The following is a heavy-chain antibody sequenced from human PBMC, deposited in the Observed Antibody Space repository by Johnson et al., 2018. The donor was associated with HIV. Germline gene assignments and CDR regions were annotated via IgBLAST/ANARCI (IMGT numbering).Heavy chain of an antibody. V-gene: IGHV3-11*04. D-gene: IGHD6-6*01. CDR3: ARAGSSSDDAFDI. Sequence: QVQLVESGGGLVKPGASLRLSCAASGFSLSDYYMSWIRQAPGKGLEWVSYISSSGSTIYYADSVKGRFIISRDNSKNMLYLQMNSRRAEDTAVYYCARAGSSSDDAFDIWGQGTMVTVSS. J-gene: IGHJ3*02. CDR1: GFSLSDYY. CDR2: ISSSGSTI.